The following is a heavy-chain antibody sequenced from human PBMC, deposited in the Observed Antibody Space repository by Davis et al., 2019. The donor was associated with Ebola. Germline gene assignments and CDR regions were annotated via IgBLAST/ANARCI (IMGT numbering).Heavy chain of an antibody. CDR3: ARDLGFGAVAGTW. D-gene: IGHD6-19*01. V-gene: IGHV3-33*01. CDR2: ICSDGSNK. CDR1: RFTFSSYG. Sequence: PGGSLRLSCAASRFTFSSYGMHWVRQSPGKGLAWVAVICSDGSNKYYADSVKGRFTISRDNSKNTLYLQMNSLRAEDTAVYYCARDLGFGAVAGTWWGQGTLVTVSS. J-gene: IGHJ4*02.